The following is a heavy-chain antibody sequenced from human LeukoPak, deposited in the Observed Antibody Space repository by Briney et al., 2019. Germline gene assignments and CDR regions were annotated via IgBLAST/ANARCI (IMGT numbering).Heavy chain of an antibody. D-gene: IGHD3-22*01. CDR1: GGTFGSYA. CDR2: IIPILGIA. Sequence: SVKVSCKASGGTFGSYAISWVRQAPGQGLEWMGRIIPILGIANYAQKFQGRVTITADKSTSTAYMELSSLRSEDTAVYYCARDYYDSSGYYLGAPQYYYGMDVWGQGTTVTVSS. V-gene: IGHV1-69*04. J-gene: IGHJ6*02. CDR3: ARDYYDSSGYYLGAPQYYYGMDV.